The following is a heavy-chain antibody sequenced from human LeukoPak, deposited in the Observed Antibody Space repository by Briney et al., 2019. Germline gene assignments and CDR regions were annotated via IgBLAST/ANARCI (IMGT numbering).Heavy chain of an antibody. D-gene: IGHD6-25*01. J-gene: IGHJ4*02. CDR1: GDSIGSGAFY. CDR3: ARGLTGGWAAVFDY. Sequence: PSETLSLTCDVSGDSIGSGAFYWGWVRQSPERGLEWIGSIYHSGNLYNNPSLKSRVTVSIDTSKNRFSLRLKSVTAADTAVYYCARGLTGGWAAVFDYWGQGTLVTVSS. CDR2: IYHSGNL. V-gene: IGHV4-39*02.